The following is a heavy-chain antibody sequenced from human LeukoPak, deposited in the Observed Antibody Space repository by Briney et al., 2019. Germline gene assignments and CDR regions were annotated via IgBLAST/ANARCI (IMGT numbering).Heavy chain of an antibody. CDR3: AKDAGCFDY. J-gene: IGHJ4*02. CDR1: GFTVSSNY. CDR2: IYSGGST. V-gene: IGHV3-53*01. Sequence: GGSLRLSCAAPGFTVSSNYMSWVRQAPGKGLEWVSVIYSGGSTYYADSVKGRFTISRDNSKNTLYLQMNGLTAEDTAVYYCAKDAGCFDYWGQGTLVTVSS.